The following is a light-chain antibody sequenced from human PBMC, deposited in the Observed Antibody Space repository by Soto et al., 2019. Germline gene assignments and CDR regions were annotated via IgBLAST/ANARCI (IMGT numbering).Light chain of an antibody. V-gene: IGKV3-15*01. CDR1: QTIANN. Sequence: ETVMTQSPATLSVSPGERATLSCRASQTIANNLAWYQQRPGQAPRLLIYGASTRATGIPARFSGSGSGTEFTLTISSLQSEDFAIYYCQQYNNWPPYTFGQGTKPEIK. CDR3: QQYNNWPPYT. CDR2: GAS. J-gene: IGKJ2*01.